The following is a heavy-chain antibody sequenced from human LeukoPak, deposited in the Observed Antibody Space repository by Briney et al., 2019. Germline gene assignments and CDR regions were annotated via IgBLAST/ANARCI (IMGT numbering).Heavy chain of an antibody. Sequence: KPSETLSLTCTVSGGSISSYYWSWIRQPPGKGLEWIGYIYYSGSTNYNPSLKSRVTISVDTSKNQFSLKLSSVTAADTAVYYCARLFMVRYQLLFDYYYYMDVWGKGTTVTVSS. CDR3: ARLFMVRYQLLFDYYYYMDV. J-gene: IGHJ6*03. D-gene: IGHD2-2*01. V-gene: IGHV4-59*01. CDR2: IYYSGST. CDR1: GGSISSYY.